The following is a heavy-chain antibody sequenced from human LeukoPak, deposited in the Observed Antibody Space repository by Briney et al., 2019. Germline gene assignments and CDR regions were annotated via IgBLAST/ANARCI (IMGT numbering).Heavy chain of an antibody. CDR2: TYYSGST. D-gene: IGHD1/OR15-1a*01. Sequence: SGTLSLTCTVSGGSISSHYWSWIRQPPGKGLEWIGYTYYSGSTNYNPSLKSRVTISVDTSKNQFSLKLSSVTAADTAVYYCARGGAEHYYYYYYMDVWGKGTTVTVSS. V-gene: IGHV4-59*11. J-gene: IGHJ6*03. CDR1: GGSISSHY. CDR3: ARGGAEHYYYYYYMDV.